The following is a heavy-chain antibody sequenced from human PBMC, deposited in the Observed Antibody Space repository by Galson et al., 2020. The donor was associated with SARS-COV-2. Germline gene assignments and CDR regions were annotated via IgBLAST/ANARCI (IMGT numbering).Heavy chain of an antibody. J-gene: IGHJ4*02. Sequence: VEVACDACGSTISSYAISWVRQAPGQGLEWMGRIIPIFGTANYAQKFQGRVTITADKSTSTAYMELSSLRSEDTAVYYCATEYYYDSSGYIWGQGTLVTVAS. CDR3: ATEYYYDSSGYI. V-gene: IGHV1-69*13. CDR2: IIPIFGTA. D-gene: IGHD3-22*01. CDR1: GSTISSYA.